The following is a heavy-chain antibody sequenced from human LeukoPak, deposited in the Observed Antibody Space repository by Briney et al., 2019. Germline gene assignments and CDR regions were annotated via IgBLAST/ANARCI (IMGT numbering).Heavy chain of an antibody. CDR1: GFRVGDKY. D-gene: IGHD4-23*01. Sequence: GSLRLSCSASGFRVGDKYMRWVRQAPGKGLEWVSLIYSAGDTFFSDSVRGRFTVSRDNSKNTLYLQMNRLRAEDTAFYYCARDSNSFPNFVDLWGQGTLVTVSS. J-gene: IGHJ4*02. V-gene: IGHV3-53*01. CDR3: ARDSNSFPNFVDL. CDR2: IYSAGDT.